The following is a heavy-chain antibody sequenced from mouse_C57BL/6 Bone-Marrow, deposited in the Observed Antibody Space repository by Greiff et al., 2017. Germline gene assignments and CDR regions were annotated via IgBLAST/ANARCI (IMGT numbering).Heavy chain of an antibody. CDR3: ARQRLWLDYFDY. CDR2: ISNGGGST. J-gene: IGHJ2*01. CDR1: GFTFSDYY. V-gene: IGHV5-12*01. D-gene: IGHD2-2*01. Sequence: VKLEESGGGLVQPGGSLKLSCAASGFTFSDYYMYWVRQTPEKRLEWVAYISNGGGSTYYPDTVKGRFTISRDNAKNTLYLQMSRLKSEDTAMYYCARQRLWLDYFDYWGPGTTLTVSS.